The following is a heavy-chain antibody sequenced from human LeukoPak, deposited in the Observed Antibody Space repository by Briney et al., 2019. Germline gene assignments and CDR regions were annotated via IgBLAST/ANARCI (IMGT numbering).Heavy chain of an antibody. CDR3: AKGYSYNYADY. J-gene: IGHJ4*02. CDR2: INSDGSST. Sequence: GGSLRLSCAASGFTFSSYWMRWVRQAPGKGLVWVSRINSDGSSTIYADSVKGRFTISRDNAKNTLYLQMNSLRAEDTAVYHRAKGYSYNYADYWGQGTLVTVSS. CDR1: GFTFSSYW. V-gene: IGHV3-74*01. D-gene: IGHD5-18*01.